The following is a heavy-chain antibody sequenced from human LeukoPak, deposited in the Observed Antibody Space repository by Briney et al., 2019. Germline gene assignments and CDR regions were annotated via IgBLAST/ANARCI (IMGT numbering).Heavy chain of an antibody. CDR2: IYTSGST. CDR3: ARDEKSDGSGYYPKFDY. J-gene: IGHJ4*02. CDR1: GGSISSYY. D-gene: IGHD3-22*01. V-gene: IGHV4-4*07. Sequence: SETLSLTCTVSGGSISSYYWSWIRQPAGKGLEWIGRIYTSGSTNYNPPLESRVTMSVDTSKNQFSLKLSSVTAADTAVYYCARDEKSDGSGYYPKFDYWGQGTLVTVSS.